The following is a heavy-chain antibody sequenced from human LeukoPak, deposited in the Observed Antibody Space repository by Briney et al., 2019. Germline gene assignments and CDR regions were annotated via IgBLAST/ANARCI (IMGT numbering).Heavy chain of an antibody. D-gene: IGHD5-24*01. Sequence: RGESLKISCKGSVYIFTSDWIGCVRQMRGKGLGWRGITSPGDSDTTYSPSFQGQVTISADKSINTAYLQWSSLKASDTAMYYCARRHGYNAEALNFDYWGQGTLVTVSS. V-gene: IGHV5-51*01. CDR1: VYIFTSDW. J-gene: IGHJ4*01. CDR3: ARRHGYNAEALNFDY. CDR2: TSPGDSDT.